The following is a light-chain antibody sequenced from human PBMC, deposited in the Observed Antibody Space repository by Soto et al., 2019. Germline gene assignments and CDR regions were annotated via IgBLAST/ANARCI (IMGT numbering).Light chain of an antibody. CDR3: QQYGPSPRFT. CDR2: GAS. V-gene: IGKV3-20*01. Sequence: EVVLTQSPGTLSLSPGERATLACRASQSVSNDFLAWYQQKPGQAPRPLIHGASTRATGIPDRFSGSGSGTDFTLTISRLEPEDFAVYYCQQYGPSPRFTIGPGTRVDFK. CDR1: QSVSNDF. J-gene: IGKJ3*01.